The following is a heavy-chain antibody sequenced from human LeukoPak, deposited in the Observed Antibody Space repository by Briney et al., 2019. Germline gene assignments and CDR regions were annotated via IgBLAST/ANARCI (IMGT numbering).Heavy chain of an antibody. D-gene: IGHD5-18*01. CDR1: GFTFSSYA. Sequence: PGGSLRLSCAASGFTFSSYAMHWVRQAPGKGLEWVAVISYDGSNKYYADSVKGRFTISGDNSKNTLYLQMNSLRAEDTAVYYCAREGDTAMTAGYYYYMDVWGKGTTVTVSS. V-gene: IGHV3-30*04. J-gene: IGHJ6*03. CDR3: AREGDTAMTAGYYYYMDV. CDR2: ISYDGSNK.